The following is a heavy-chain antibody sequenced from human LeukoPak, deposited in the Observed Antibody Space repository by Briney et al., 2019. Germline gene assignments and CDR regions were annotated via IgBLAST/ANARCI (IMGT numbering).Heavy chain of an antibody. CDR1: GFTFSSYS. V-gene: IGHV3-21*01. Sequence: GGSLRLSCAASGFTFSSYSMNWVRQAPGKGLEWVLSISSSSSYIYYADSVKGRFTVSRDNAKNSLYLQMNSLRAEDTAVSYCARAKVGALAGGAFDIWGQGTMVTVSS. J-gene: IGHJ3*02. CDR2: ISSSSSYI. D-gene: IGHD1-26*01. CDR3: ARAKVGALAGGAFDI.